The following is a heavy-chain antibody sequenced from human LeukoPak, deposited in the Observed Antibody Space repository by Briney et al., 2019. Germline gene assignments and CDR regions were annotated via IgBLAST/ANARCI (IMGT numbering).Heavy chain of an antibody. J-gene: IGHJ3*02. D-gene: IGHD4-17*01. CDR3: VREGLHGDYLVGASHRVDAFDI. Sequence: KPGGSLRLSCAASGFTFSSYAMSWVRQAPGKGLEWVSAISGSGGSTYYADSVKGRFTISRDNSKNTLYLQMNSLRAEDTAVYYCVREGLHGDYLVGASHRVDAFDIWGQGTMVTVSS. CDR2: ISGSGGST. CDR1: GFTFSSYA. V-gene: IGHV3-23*01.